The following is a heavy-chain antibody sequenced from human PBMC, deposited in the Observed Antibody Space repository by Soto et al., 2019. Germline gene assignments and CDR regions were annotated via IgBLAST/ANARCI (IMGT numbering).Heavy chain of an antibody. J-gene: IGHJ4*02. Sequence: SETLSLTCAVSGGSISSGGYSWSWIRQPPGKGLEWIGEINHSGSTNYNPSLKSRVTISVDTSQNQFSLKLSSVTAADTAVYYCARGAAGAKYWGQGTLVTVSS. CDR2: INHSGST. D-gene: IGHD6-13*01. CDR1: GGSISSGGYS. V-gene: IGHV4-30-2*01. CDR3: ARGAAGAKY.